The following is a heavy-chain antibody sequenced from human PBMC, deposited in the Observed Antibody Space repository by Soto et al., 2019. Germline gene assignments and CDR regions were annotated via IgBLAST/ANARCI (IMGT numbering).Heavy chain of an antibody. D-gene: IGHD3-3*01. V-gene: IGHV3-7*01. Sequence: GGSLRLSCAASGFTFSSYWMSWVRQAPGKGLEWVANIKQDGSEKYYVDSGKGRFTISRDNAKNSLYLQMNSLRAEDTAVYYCARETETYYDFWSGSPQSWFDPWGQGTLVTVSS. CDR2: IKQDGSEK. J-gene: IGHJ5*02. CDR1: GFTFSSYW. CDR3: ARETETYYDFWSGSPQSWFDP.